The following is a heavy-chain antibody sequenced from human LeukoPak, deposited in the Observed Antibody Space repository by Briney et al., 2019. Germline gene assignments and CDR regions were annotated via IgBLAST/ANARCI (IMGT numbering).Heavy chain of an antibody. CDR2: ISGSGGST. CDR3: AKDRQWLVRNWLYP. V-gene: IGHV3-23*01. Sequence: PGGSLRLSCAASGFTFSSYAMSWVRQAPGKGLEWVSAISGSGGSTYYADSVKGRFTISRDNSKNTLYLQMNSLRAEDTAVYYCAKDRQWLVRNWLYPSGYGNPVTVSS. J-gene: IGHJ5*02. D-gene: IGHD6-19*01. CDR1: GFTFSSYA.